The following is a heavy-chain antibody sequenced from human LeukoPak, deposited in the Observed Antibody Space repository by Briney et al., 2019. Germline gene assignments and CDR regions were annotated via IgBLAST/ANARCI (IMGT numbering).Heavy chain of an antibody. CDR3: ARDESRGMVTAPDY. CDR2: ITSSRTYI. J-gene: IGHJ4*02. D-gene: IGHD2-21*02. V-gene: IGHV3-21*01. Sequence: PGGSLRLSCAASRFTFSTYSMNWVRQAPGKGLEWVSSITSSRTYIYYADSVKGRFTISRDNAKNALYLQMNSLRVEDTAVYYCARDESRGMVTAPDYWGQGTLVTVSS. CDR1: RFTFSTYS.